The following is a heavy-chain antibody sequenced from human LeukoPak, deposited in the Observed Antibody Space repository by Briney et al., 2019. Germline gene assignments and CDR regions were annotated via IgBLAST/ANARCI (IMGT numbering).Heavy chain of an antibody. Sequence: GASVKVSCKVSGYTLTELSMHWVRQAPGKGLEWMGGFDPEDGETIYAQKFQGRVTMTEDTSTDTAYMELSSLRSEDTAVYYCATPYYYGSGEPPKYYFDYWGQGTLVTVSS. CDR2: FDPEDGET. J-gene: IGHJ4*02. CDR1: GYTLTELS. D-gene: IGHD3-10*01. CDR3: ATPYYYGSGEPPKYYFDY. V-gene: IGHV1-24*01.